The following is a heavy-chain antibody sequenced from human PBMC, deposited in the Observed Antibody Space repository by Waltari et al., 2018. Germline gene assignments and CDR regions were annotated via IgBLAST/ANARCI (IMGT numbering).Heavy chain of an antibody. D-gene: IGHD6-19*01. CDR2: IYTIGST. J-gene: IGHJ5*02. CDR3: ARYGYSSGWYSWFDP. V-gene: IGHV4-61*02. CDR1: GGSISSGSYY. Sequence: QVQLQESGPGLVKPSQTLSLTCTVSGGSISSGSYYWSWIRQPAGKGLEWIGRIYTIGSTNYNPSLKSRVTISVDTSKNQFSLKLSSVTAADTAVYYCARYGYSSGWYSWFDPWGQGTLVTVSS.